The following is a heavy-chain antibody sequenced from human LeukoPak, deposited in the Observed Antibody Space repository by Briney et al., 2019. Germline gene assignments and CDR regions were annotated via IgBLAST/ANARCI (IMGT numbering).Heavy chain of an antibody. Sequence: SETLSLTCTVSGGSISSGDYYWSWIRQPPGQGLEWIGYIYYSGSTYYNPSLKGRVTISVDTSKNQFSLKLSSVTAADTAVYYCARGLFGVIIDKFDYWGQGTLVTVSS. D-gene: IGHD3-3*01. V-gene: IGHV4-30-4*08. J-gene: IGHJ4*02. CDR3: ARGLFGVIIDKFDY. CDR1: GGSISSGDYY. CDR2: IYYSGST.